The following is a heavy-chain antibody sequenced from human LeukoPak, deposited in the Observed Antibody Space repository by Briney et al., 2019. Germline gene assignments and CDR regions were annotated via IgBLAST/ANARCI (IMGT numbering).Heavy chain of an antibody. D-gene: IGHD6-13*01. CDR2: INPSGGST. J-gene: IGHJ4*02. CDR3: ASSRGRYFDY. Sequence: ASVKVSCKASGYTFTNYYMHWVRQGPGQGLEWMGIINPSGGSTSYAQKFQGRVTMARDTSTSTVYMELSSLRSEDTAVYYCASSRGRYFDYWGQGTLVTVSS. V-gene: IGHV1-46*01. CDR1: GYTFTNYY.